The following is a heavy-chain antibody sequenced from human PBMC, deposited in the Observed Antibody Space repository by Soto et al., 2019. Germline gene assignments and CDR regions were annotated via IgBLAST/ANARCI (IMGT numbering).Heavy chain of an antibody. V-gene: IGHV4-59*01. J-gene: IGHJ6*02. CDR1: GGSISSYY. CDR2: IYYSGST. D-gene: IGHD4-4*01. CDR3: ARHLQYRGYYYYGMDV. Sequence: SETLSLTCTVSGGSISSYYWSWIRQPPGKGLEWIGYIYYSGSTNYNPSLKSRVTTSVDTSKNQFSLKLSSVTAADTAVYYCARHLQYRGYYYYGMDVWGQGTTVTVS.